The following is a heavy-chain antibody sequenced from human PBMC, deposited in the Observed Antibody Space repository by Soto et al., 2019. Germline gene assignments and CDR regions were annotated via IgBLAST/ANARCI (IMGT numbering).Heavy chain of an antibody. V-gene: IGHV3-23*01. J-gene: IGHJ5*02. CDR1: GFTFRSYA. D-gene: IGHD2-21*02. CDR3: AREGHPYCGGDCYSWGWWFDP. Sequence: GGSLRLSCAASGFTFRSYAMSWVRQAPGKGLEWVAAISGGDGGTDNADSVKGRFTISRDNSKNTLYLQMNSLRAEDTAVYYCAREGHPYCGGDCYSWGWWFDPWGQGTLVTVSS. CDR2: ISGGDGGT.